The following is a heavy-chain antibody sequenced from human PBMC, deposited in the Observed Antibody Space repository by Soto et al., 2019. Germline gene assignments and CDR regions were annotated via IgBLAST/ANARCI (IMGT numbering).Heavy chain of an antibody. J-gene: IGHJ6*02. D-gene: IGHD2-2*01. V-gene: IGHV4-59*01. CDR2: IYYSGST. Sequence: SETLSLTCTVSGGSISSYYWSWIRQPPGKGLEWIGYIYYSGSTNYNPSLKSRVTISVDTSKNQFSLKLSSVTAADTAVYYCARDPGYCSSTSCYWHYYYGMDVWGQGTTVTVSS. CDR3: ARDPGYCSSTSCYWHYYYGMDV. CDR1: GGSISSYY.